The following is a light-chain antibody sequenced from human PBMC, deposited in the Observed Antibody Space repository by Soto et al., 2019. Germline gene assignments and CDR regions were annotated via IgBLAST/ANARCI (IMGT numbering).Light chain of an antibody. J-gene: IGKJ4*01. CDR1: QSLTNNY. Sequence: EIVLTQSPCTLSLSPGDRATLSCRASQSLTNNYLAWYQQTPGEPPRLLIYAASSRATGIPDRFSGSRAETDFTLPISRLEPQDFAVSYCQQYGSSLPVTFGGGTNVEIK. CDR2: AAS. V-gene: IGKV3-20*01. CDR3: QQYGSSLPVT.